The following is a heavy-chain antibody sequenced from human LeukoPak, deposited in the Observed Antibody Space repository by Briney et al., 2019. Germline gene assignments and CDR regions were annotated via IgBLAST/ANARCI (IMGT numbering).Heavy chain of an antibody. Sequence: PSETLSLTCTVSGGSISSYYWGWIRQPPGKGLEWIGNIYYSGSTYYNPSLKSRVTISVDTSKNHFSLKLSSVTAADTAVYYCARLVAVAGVFDYWGQGTLVTVSS. CDR2: IYYSGST. V-gene: IGHV4-39*02. D-gene: IGHD6-19*01. CDR3: ARLVAVAGVFDY. CDR1: GGSISSYY. J-gene: IGHJ4*02.